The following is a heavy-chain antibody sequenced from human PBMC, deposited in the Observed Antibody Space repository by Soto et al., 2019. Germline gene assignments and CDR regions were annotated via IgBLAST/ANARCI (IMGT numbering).Heavy chain of an antibody. V-gene: IGHV3-48*02. Sequence: GGSLRLSCAASGFTFSSYSMNWVRQAPGKGLEWVSYISSSSSTIYYADSVKGRFTISRDNAKNSLYLQMNSLRDEDTAVYYCARDRSGITIFASEYYYYGMDVWGQGTTVTVSS. CDR2: ISSSSSTI. CDR3: ARDRSGITIFASEYYYYGMDV. J-gene: IGHJ6*02. D-gene: IGHD3-3*01. CDR1: GFTFSSYS.